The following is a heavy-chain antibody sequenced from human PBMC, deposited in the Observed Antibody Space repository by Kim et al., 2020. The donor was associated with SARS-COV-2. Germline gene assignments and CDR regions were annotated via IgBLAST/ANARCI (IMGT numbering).Heavy chain of an antibody. Sequence: AQKFQGRVTMTRDTSTSTVYMELSSLRSEDTAVYYCAREIIVVTATFFDYWGQGTLVTVSS. D-gene: IGHD2-21*02. J-gene: IGHJ4*02. V-gene: IGHV1-46*01. CDR3: AREIIVVTATFFDY.